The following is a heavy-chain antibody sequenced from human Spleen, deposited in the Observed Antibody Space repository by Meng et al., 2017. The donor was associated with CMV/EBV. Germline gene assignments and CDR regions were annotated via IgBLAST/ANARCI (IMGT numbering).Heavy chain of an antibody. Sequence: SSYAITWVRQAPGQGLEWMGTIIPILAITKYAQKFQGRVTITADKTSRTVYMELSSLRSDDTAVYYCGRYTDIVSVIAATRDYWFDPWGQGTLVTV. D-gene: IGHD2-15*01. CDR1: SSYA. CDR2: IIPILAIT. V-gene: IGHV1-69*04. J-gene: IGHJ5*02. CDR3: GRYTDIVSVIAATRDYWFDP.